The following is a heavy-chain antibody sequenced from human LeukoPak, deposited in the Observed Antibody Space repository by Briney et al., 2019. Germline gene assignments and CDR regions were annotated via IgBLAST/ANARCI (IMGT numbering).Heavy chain of an antibody. CDR3: AKDKAVAGPYYFDY. CDR1: GFTFSSYA. Sequence: PGGSLRLSCAASGFTFSSYAMHWVRQAPGKGLEWVAVISYDGSNKYYADSVKGRFTISRDNSKNTLYLQMNSLRAEDTAVYYCAKDKAVAGPYYFDYWGQGTLVTVSS. CDR2: ISYDGSNK. V-gene: IGHV3-30*04. J-gene: IGHJ4*02. D-gene: IGHD6-19*01.